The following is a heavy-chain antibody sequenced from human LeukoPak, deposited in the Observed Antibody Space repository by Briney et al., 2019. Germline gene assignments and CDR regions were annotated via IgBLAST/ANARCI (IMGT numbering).Heavy chain of an antibody. CDR2: IYYSGST. D-gene: IGHD6-13*01. CDR3: ARMVSGVAAEVDP. J-gene: IGHJ5*02. V-gene: IGHV4-59*01. Sequence: SETLSLTCTVSGGSISSYYWSWIRQPPGKGLEWIGYIYYSGSTNYNPSLKSRVTISVDTSKNQFSLKLSSVTAADTAVYYCARMVSGVAAEVDPWGQGTLVTVSS. CDR1: GGSISSYY.